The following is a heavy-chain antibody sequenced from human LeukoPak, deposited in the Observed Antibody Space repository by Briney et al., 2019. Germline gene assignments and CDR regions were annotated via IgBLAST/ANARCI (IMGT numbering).Heavy chain of an antibody. V-gene: IGHV3-23*01. CDR1: GFTFSSYA. CDR3: AKGYYYDSSGSLFDP. Sequence: PGGSLRLSCAASGFTFSSYAMSWVCQAPGKGLEWVSAISGSGGSTYYADSVEGRFTISRDNSKNTLYLQMNSLRAEDTAVYYCAKGYYYDSSGSLFDPWGQGTLVTVSS. D-gene: IGHD3-22*01. J-gene: IGHJ5*02. CDR2: ISGSGGST.